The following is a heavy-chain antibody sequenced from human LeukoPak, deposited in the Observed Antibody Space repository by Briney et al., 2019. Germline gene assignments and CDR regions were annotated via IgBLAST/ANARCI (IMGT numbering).Heavy chain of an antibody. Sequence: SETLSLTCTVSGVSISGSSYYWGWIRQPPGKGLEWIGSIYYSGSTYYNPSPKSRVTISVDTSKNQFALKLNSVTATDTAVYYCARHYGLWGQGTLVTVSS. CDR2: IYYSGST. V-gene: IGHV4-39*01. D-gene: IGHD3-10*01. CDR3: ARHYGL. J-gene: IGHJ4*02. CDR1: GVSISGSSYY.